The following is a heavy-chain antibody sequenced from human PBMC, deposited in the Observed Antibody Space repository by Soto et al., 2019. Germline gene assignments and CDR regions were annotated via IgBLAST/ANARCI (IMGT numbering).Heavy chain of an antibody. V-gene: IGHV4-59*01. J-gene: IGHJ3*02. CDR1: GGSISSYY. D-gene: IGHD3-3*01. CDR3: ARVPSTTIFGALDAFDI. CDR2: IYYSGST. Sequence: PSETLSLTCTVSGGSISSYYWSWIRQPPGKGLEWIGYIYYSGSTNYNPSLKSRVTISVDTSKNQFSLKLGSVTAADTAVYYCARVPSTTIFGALDAFDIWGQGTMVTVSS.